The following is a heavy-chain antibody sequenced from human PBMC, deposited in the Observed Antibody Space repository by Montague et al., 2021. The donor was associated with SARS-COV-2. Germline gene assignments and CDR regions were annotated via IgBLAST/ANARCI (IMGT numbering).Heavy chain of an antibody. V-gene: IGHV4-34*01. J-gene: IGHJ4*02. CDR1: TEAFNGYY. Sequence: SETLSLTCAVYTEAFNGYYWTWIRQPPGKGLEWIGEVSHPGSAKYNPSLKSRITISLDTYRKQVSLRLTSVTAADTATYYCARGVYNWVISVVSPRYYFDFWGQGNMVAVSA. CDR3: ARGVYNWVISVVSPRYYFDF. D-gene: IGHD1-1*01. CDR2: VSHPGSA.